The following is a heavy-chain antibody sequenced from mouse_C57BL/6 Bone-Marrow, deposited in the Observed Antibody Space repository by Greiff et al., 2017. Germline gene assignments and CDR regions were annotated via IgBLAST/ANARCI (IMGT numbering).Heavy chain of an antibody. CDR2: ISSGGSYT. V-gene: IGHV5-6*01. Sequence: EVKVVESGGDLVKPGGSLKLSCAASGFTFSSYGMPWVRQTPDKRLEWVATISSGGSYTYYPDSVKGRFTISRDNAKNTLYLQMSSLKSEDTAMYYCARHPYYYGSMYYAMDYWGQGTSVTVSS. CDR1: GFTFSSYG. D-gene: IGHD1-1*01. J-gene: IGHJ4*01. CDR3: ARHPYYYGSMYYAMDY.